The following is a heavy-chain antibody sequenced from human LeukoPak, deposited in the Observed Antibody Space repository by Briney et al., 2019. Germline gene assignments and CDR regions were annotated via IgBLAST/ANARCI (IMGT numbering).Heavy chain of an antibody. V-gene: IGHV1-2*02. CDR2: INPNSGGT. Sequence: GASVKLSCKASGYTFTDYYMHWVRQAPGQGLEWMGWINPNSGGTNYVQKFQGRVTMTRDTAISTVYMELTRLRSDDTAFYYCARDGKFDYWGQGTLVNVSS. J-gene: IGHJ4*02. CDR1: GYTFTDYY. CDR3: ARDGKFDY. D-gene: IGHD1-14*01.